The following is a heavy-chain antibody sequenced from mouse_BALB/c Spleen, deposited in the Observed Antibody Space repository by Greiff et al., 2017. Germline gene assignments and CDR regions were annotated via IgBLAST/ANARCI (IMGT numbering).Heavy chain of an antibody. CDR2: INPSTGYT. CDR1: GYTFTSYW. CDR3: ATVKYFDV. J-gene: IGHJ1*01. V-gene: IGHV1-7*01. Sequence: QVQLQQSGAELAKPGASVKMSCKVSGYTFTSYWMHWVKQRPGQGLEWIGYINPSTGYTEYNQKFKDKATLTADKSSSTAYMQLSSLTSEDSAVYYCATVKYFDVWGAGTTVTVSS. D-gene: IGHD2-2*01.